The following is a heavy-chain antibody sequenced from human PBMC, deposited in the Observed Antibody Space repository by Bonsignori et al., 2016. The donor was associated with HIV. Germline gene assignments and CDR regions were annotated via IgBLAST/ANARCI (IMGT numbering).Heavy chain of an antibody. Sequence: GESLKISCAASGFTFSSSGMHWVRQAPGKGLEWVAFVRYDGTIKYYTDSVKGRFTISRDNSKNTLYVQMSSLRAEDTAVYYCAKGGVGTSFLDSWGQGTLVTVSS. V-gene: IGHV3-30*02. J-gene: IGHJ4*02. D-gene: IGHD1-26*01. CDR2: VRYDGTIK. CDR1: GFTFSSSG. CDR3: AKGGVGTSFLDS.